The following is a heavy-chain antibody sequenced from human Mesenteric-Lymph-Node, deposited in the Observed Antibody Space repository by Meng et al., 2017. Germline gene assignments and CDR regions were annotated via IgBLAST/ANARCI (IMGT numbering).Heavy chain of an antibody. CDR2: INSDGSST. V-gene: IGHV3-74*01. J-gene: IGHJ5*02. CDR1: GFTFSSYW. CDR3: AREWQYCSSTSCYKSWFDP. D-gene: IGHD2-2*02. Sequence: GGSLRLSCAASGFTFSSYWMHWVRQAPGKGLVWVSRINSDGSSTSYADSVKGRFTISRDNAKNTLYLQMNSLRAEDTAVYYCAREWQYCSSTSCYKSWFDPWGQGTLVTVSS.